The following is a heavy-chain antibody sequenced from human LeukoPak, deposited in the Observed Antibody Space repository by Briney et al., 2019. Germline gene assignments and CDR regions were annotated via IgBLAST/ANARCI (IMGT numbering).Heavy chain of an antibody. CDR2: FGTRSTSI. CDR1: GFTFSGYS. Sequence: GGSLRLSCTASGFTFSGYSMNWLRQAPGKGLEWVSSFGTRSTSIYHAGSVKGRFAISRDNAKNSLYLQMNSLRAEDTALYYCAREVSEGFDFWGQGTLVTVSS. V-gene: IGHV3-21*01. CDR3: AREVSEGFDF. J-gene: IGHJ4*02. D-gene: IGHD3-22*01.